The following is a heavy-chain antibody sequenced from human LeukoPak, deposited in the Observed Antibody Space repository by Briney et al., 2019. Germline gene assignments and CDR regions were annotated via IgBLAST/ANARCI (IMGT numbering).Heavy chain of an antibody. V-gene: IGHV3-30*18. CDR2: ISYDGSNK. J-gene: IGHJ4*02. Sequence: GGSLRLSCAASGFTFSSYGMHWVRQAPGKGLEWVAVISYDGSNKYYADSVKGRFTISRDNSKNTLYLQMNSLRAEDTAVYYCAKVCMVLAAAGNYFDYWGQGTLVTVSS. D-gene: IGHD6-13*01. CDR3: AKVCMVLAAAGNYFDY. CDR1: GFTFSSYG.